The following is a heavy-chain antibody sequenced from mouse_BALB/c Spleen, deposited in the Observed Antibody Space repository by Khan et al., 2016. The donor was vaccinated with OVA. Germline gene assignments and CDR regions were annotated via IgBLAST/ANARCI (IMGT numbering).Heavy chain of an antibody. V-gene: IGHV2-9*02. CDR2: IWAGGST. J-gene: IGHJ2*01. Sequence: QVQLKQSGPGLVAPSQRLSITCTVSGFSLTGYGVHWVQQPPGKGLEWLGVIWAGGSTNYNSALMSRLSISKDNSKIQVLLKMNSLQTEDTAMYYCARLEDIWGEGTTLTVSS. CDR3: ARLEDI. D-gene: IGHD1-3*01. CDR1: GFSLTGYG.